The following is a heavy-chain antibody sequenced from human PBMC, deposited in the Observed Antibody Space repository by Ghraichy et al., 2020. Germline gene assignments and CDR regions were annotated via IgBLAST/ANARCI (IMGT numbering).Heavy chain of an antibody. Sequence: ASVKLSCKTSGYSFTNYGITWVRQAPGQGLEWMGWITTSKGNTHSAQKLQGRVTMTTDTSTSTVYMELRSLTYDDTAVYYCARGINYFDPWGQGTLVTVSS. CDR2: ITTSKGNT. D-gene: IGHD1-7*01. V-gene: IGHV1-18*04. CDR3: ARGINYFDP. CDR1: GYSFTNYG. J-gene: IGHJ5*02.